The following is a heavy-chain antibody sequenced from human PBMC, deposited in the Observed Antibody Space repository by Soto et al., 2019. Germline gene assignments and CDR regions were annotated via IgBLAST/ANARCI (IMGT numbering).Heavy chain of an antibody. J-gene: IGHJ4*02. CDR2: ITSDTKTI. Sequence: EVQLVESGGDLVQRGGSLRLSCVASGFTFSVYSMNWVRQAPGKGLEWFSYITSDTKTIKYADSVKGRFTISRDNAKNSVYLQMNSLRDEDTAVYYCARSVEGHFDYWGQGTVGTVSS. V-gene: IGHV3-48*02. CDR1: GFTFSVYS. CDR3: ARSVEGHFDY. D-gene: IGHD6-19*01.